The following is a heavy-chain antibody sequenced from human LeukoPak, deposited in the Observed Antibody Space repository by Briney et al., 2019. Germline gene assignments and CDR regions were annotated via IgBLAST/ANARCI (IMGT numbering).Heavy chain of an antibody. Sequence: ASVKVSCKASGHTFTGYYMHWVRQAPGQGLEWMGWINPNSGGTNYAQKFQGRVTMTRDTSISTAYMELSKLRSDDTAVYYCARVISCSGGSCYSWYFQHWGQGTLVTVSS. D-gene: IGHD2-15*01. V-gene: IGHV1-2*02. J-gene: IGHJ1*01. CDR2: INPNSGGT. CDR3: ARVISCSGGSCYSWYFQH. CDR1: GHTFTGYY.